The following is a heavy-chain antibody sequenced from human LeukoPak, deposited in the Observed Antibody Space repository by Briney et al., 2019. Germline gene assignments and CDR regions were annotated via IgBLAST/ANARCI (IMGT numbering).Heavy chain of an antibody. CDR2: ISYDGSNK. Sequence: PGRSLRLSCAASGFTFSSYAMHWVRQAPGKGLEWVAVISYDGSNKYYADSVKGRFTISRDNSKNTLYLQMKSMRAEETAVYYCARDSSGYYYRLSPADSVLPADYWGPGTLVTVSS. J-gene: IGHJ4*02. D-gene: IGHD3-22*01. V-gene: IGHV3-30-3*01. CDR1: GFTFSSYA. CDR3: ARDSSGYYYRLSPADSVLPADY.